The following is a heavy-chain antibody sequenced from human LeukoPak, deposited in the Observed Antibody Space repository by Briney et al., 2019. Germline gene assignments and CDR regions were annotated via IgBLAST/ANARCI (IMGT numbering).Heavy chain of an antibody. J-gene: IGHJ4*02. V-gene: IGHV5-51*01. Sequence: GESLKISCKGSGYSFSLHWIGWVRQMPGKGLEWMGIIYPGDSDTRYSPSFQGQVTISADRSISTAYLQWSSLKASDTAMYYCARLQGLTGTTSDYWGQGTLVTVSS. CDR2: IYPGDSDT. CDR3: ARLQGLTGTTSDY. D-gene: IGHD1-7*01. CDR1: GYSFSLHW.